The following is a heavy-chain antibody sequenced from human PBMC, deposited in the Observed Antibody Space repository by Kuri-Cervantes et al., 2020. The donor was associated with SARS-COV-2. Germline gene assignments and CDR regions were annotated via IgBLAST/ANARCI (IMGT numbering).Heavy chain of an antibody. CDR1: GFTFSSYA. V-gene: IGHV3-30-3*01. J-gene: IGHJ3*02. CDR3: AREDPLSAFDI. Sequence: GESLKISCAASGFTFSSYAMHWVRQAPGKGLEWVAAISYDGSNKYYADSVKGRFTISRDNSKNTLYLQMNSLRAEDTAVYYCAREDPLSAFDIWGQGTMVTVSS. CDR2: ISYDGSNK. D-gene: IGHD2/OR15-2a*01.